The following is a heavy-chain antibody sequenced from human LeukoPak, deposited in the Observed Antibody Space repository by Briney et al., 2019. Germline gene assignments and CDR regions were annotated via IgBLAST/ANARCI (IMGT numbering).Heavy chain of an antibody. CDR1: GGSISSSSYY. D-gene: IGHD3-10*01. CDR3: ARKADYYGSGLVFDY. V-gene: IGHV4-39*07. J-gene: IGHJ4*02. CDR2: IYYSGST. Sequence: PSETLSLTCTVSGGSISSSSYYWGWIRQPPGKGLEWIGSIYYSGSTYYNPSLKSRVTISVDTSKNQFSLKLSSVTAADTAVYYCARKADYYGSGLVFDYWGQGTLVTVSS.